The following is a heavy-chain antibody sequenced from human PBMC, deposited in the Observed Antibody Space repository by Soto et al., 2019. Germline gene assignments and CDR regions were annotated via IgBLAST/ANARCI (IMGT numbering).Heavy chain of an antibody. CDR3: ARCGNYYDSSGPTTYFDY. J-gene: IGHJ4*02. CDR2: IIPIFGTA. CDR1: GGTFSSYA. Sequence: SVKVACKASGGTFSSYAISWVRQAPGQGLEWMGGIIPIFGTANYAQKFQGRVTITADESTSTAYMELSSLRSEDTAVYYCARCGNYYDSSGPTTYFDYWGQGTLVTVSS. V-gene: IGHV1-69*13. D-gene: IGHD3-22*01.